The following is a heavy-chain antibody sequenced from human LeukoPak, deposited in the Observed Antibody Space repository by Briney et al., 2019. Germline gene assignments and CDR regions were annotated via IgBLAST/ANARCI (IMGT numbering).Heavy chain of an antibody. Sequence: GGSLRLSCAASGFTFSTYIMNWVRQAPGKGLEWVSTITSTSAYIYYADSVKGRFTISRDNSKNTLYLQMNSLRAEDTAVYYCARDEMDILTGYYIPPSLYGMDVWGQGTTVTVSS. V-gene: IGHV3-21*01. CDR1: GFTFSTYI. D-gene: IGHD3-9*01. CDR3: ARDEMDILTGYYIPPSLYGMDV. CDR2: ITSTSAYI. J-gene: IGHJ6*02.